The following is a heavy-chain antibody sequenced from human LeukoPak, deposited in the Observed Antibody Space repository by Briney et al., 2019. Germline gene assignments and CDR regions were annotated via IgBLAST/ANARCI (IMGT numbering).Heavy chain of an antibody. Sequence: PSQTLSLTCGVSGVSISSSNWWSWVRQPPGKGLEWIGEIYHSGSTNYNPSLKSRVTISVDKSKNQFSLKLSSVTAADTAVYYCARVTATDYYDSSGYRPWPVEYFDYWGQGTLVTVSS. CDR1: GVSISSSNW. D-gene: IGHD3-22*01. CDR2: IYHSGST. CDR3: ARVTATDYYDSSGYRPWPVEYFDY. V-gene: IGHV4-4*02. J-gene: IGHJ4*02.